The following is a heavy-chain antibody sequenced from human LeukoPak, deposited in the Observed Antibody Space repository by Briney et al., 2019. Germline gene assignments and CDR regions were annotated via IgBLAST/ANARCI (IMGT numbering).Heavy chain of an antibody. Sequence: PGGSLRLSCAASGFTFSNYGMHWVRQAPGKGLEWVAFIRYDGNNKYYADSVKGRFTISRDNSKNTLYLQMNSLRAEDTAVYYCAKSAIYGSGSFYYMDVWGKGTTVTVSS. CDR1: GFTFSNYG. CDR2: IRYDGNNK. D-gene: IGHD3-10*01. CDR3: AKSAIYGSGSFYYMDV. J-gene: IGHJ6*03. V-gene: IGHV3-30*02.